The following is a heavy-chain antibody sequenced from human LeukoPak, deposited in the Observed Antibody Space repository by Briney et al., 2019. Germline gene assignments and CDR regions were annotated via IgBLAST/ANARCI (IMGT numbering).Heavy chain of an antibody. CDR3: ARHPFSSGPDAFDI. J-gene: IGHJ3*02. CDR2: IYYSGST. CDR1: GGSISSSSYY. V-gene: IGHV4-39*01. Sequence: SETLSLTCTVSGGSISSSSYYWGWIRQPPGKGLEWIGSIYYSGSTYYNPSLKSRFTISVYTSKNQFSLKLSSVTAADTAVYYCARHPFSSGPDAFDIWGQGTMVTVSS. D-gene: IGHD3-22*01.